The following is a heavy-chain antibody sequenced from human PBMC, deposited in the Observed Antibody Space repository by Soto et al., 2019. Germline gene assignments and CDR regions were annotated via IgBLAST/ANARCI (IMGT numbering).Heavy chain of an antibody. CDR2: INPNSGGT. CDR1: GYTFTGYY. V-gene: IGHV1-2*02. CDR3: ARVYGSGSSRPNLRY. Sequence: QVQLVQSGAEVKKPGASVKVSCKASGYTFTGYYMHWVRRAPGQGLEWMGWINPNSGGTNYAQKFQGRVTMTRDTSISTAYMELSRLRSDDTAVYYCARVYGSGSSRPNLRYWGQGTLVTVSS. D-gene: IGHD3-10*01. J-gene: IGHJ4*02.